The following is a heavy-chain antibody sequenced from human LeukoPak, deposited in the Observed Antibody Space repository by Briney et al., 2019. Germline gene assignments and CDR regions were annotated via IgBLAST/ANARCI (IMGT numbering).Heavy chain of an antibody. CDR2: INPNSGGT. CDR3: ARDHLPVIVVVIDAFDI. CDR1: GYTFTGYY. J-gene: IGHJ3*02. Sequence: ASVKVSCKASGYTFTGYYMHWVRQAPGQGLEWMGWINPNSGGTSYAQKFQGRVTMTRDTSISTAYMELSRLRSDDTAVYYCARDHLPVIVVVIDAFDIWGQGTMVTVSS. V-gene: IGHV1-2*02. D-gene: IGHD3-22*01.